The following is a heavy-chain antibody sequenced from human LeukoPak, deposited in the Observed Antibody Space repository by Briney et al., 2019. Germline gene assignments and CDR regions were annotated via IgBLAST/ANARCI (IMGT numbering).Heavy chain of an antibody. CDR3: TLSTVTPFDY. CDR2: IRSKAYGGTT. Sequence: GGSLRLSCTASGFTFGDYAMSWVRQAPGKGLEWVGFIRSKAYGGTTEYAASVKGRFTISRDDSKGIAYLQMNSLKTEDTAVYYCTLSTVTPFDYWGQGTLVTVSS. V-gene: IGHV3-49*04. D-gene: IGHD4-17*01. CDR1: GFTFGDYA. J-gene: IGHJ4*02.